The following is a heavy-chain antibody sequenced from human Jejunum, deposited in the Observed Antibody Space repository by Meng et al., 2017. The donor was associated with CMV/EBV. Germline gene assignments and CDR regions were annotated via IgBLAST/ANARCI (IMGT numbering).Heavy chain of an antibody. CDR2: ISSSGSSI. J-gene: IGHJ4*02. CDR3: SRGRYSNTWIDY. CDR1: GFTFSDYD. D-gene: IGHD6-13*01. V-gene: IGHV3-11*01. Sequence: SGFTFSDYDMNWIRQAPGKGLEWISSISSSGSSIYYEDSVKGRFTISRDNAKNSLYLQMNSLRAEDTAVYYCSRGRYSNTWIDYWGQGTLVTVSS.